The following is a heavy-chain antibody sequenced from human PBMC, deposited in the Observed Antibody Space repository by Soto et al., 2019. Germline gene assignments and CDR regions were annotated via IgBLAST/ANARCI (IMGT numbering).Heavy chain of an antibody. CDR1: GWSFSGYY. V-gene: IGHV4-34*01. CDR3: ARGGRATMVRGSFFPNYYYGMDV. J-gene: IGHJ6*02. Sequence: PSETLSLTCAFYGWSFSGYYWSWIRQPPGKGLEWIGEINHSGSTNYNPSLKSRVTISVDTSKNQFSLKLSSVTAADTAVYYCARGGRATMVRGSFFPNYYYGMDVWGQGTTVTVSS. CDR2: INHSGST. D-gene: IGHD3-10*01.